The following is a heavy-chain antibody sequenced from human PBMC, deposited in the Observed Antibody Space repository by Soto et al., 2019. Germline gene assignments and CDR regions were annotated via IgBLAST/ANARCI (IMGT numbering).Heavy chain of an antibody. CDR3: AAGGSGYYAN. CDR2: IKTDGTYA. Sequence: EVQLVESGGDLVQPGGSLRLSCAASGFTFSTYWMHWVRQAPGKGLLWVSRIKTDGTYATYADSVKGRFTISRDNATITLYVQMNSLRVEDAAVYYCAAGGSGYYANWGQGTLVTVSS. V-gene: IGHV3-74*01. J-gene: IGHJ4*02. CDR1: GFTFSTYW. D-gene: IGHD3-22*01.